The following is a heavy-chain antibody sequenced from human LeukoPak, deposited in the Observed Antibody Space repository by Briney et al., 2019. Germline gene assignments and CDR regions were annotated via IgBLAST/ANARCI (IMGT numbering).Heavy chain of an antibody. V-gene: IGHV3-23*01. CDR2: MTGPADTT. CDR1: GFNFNNFA. CDR3: AKGAEIDH. J-gene: IGHJ4*02. Sequence: WGSLRLSCAASGFNFNNFAMSWVRQAPGKGLEWLSAMTGPADTTYYAESVKGRFTISRDYSKSMVFLQMNSLRVEDTAIYYCAKGAEIDHWGQGTLVTVSS.